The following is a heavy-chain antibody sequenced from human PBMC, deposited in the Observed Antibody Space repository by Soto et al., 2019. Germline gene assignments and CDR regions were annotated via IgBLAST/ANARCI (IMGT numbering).Heavy chain of an antibody. CDR1: GDSINNKNW. Sequence: SETLSLTCSVSGDSINNKNWWTWLRQPPGKRLEWIGNIYHTGRSSYNPSLTSRVTMSVDKSKNQFSLKLTSVTAADTAVYYCARAGYSYGQGWFDPWGQGTLVTVSS. J-gene: IGHJ5*02. CDR2: IYHTGRS. V-gene: IGHV4-4*02. D-gene: IGHD5-18*01. CDR3: ARAGYSYGQGWFDP.